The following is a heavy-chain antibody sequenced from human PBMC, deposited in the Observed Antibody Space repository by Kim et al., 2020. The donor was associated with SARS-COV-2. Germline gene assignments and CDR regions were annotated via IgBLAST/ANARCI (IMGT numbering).Heavy chain of an antibody. CDR3: ARDRLRETVGYSYGYYFDY. J-gene: IGHJ4*02. V-gene: IGHV3-21*01. Sequence: GGSLRLSCAASGFTFSSYSMNWVRQAPGKGLEWVSSISSSSSYIYYADSVKGRFTISRDNAKNSLYLQMNSLRAEDTAVYYCARDRLRETVGYSYGYYFDYWGQGTLVTVSS. CDR2: ISSSSSYI. D-gene: IGHD5-18*01. CDR1: GFTFSSYS.